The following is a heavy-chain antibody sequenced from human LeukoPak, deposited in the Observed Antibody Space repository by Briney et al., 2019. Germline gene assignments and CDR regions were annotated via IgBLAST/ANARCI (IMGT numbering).Heavy chain of an antibody. CDR3: ARSGVIWYYYDSSGYSGYFDY. CDR2: IYYSGST. Sequence: PSETLSLTCTVSGGSISSSSYYWGWIRQPPGKGLEWIGSIYYSGSTNYNPSLKSRATISVDTSKNQFSLKLSSVTAADTAVYYCARSGVIWYYYDSSGYSGYFDYWGQGTLVTVSS. CDR1: GGSISSSSYY. J-gene: IGHJ4*02. D-gene: IGHD3-22*01. V-gene: IGHV4-39*07.